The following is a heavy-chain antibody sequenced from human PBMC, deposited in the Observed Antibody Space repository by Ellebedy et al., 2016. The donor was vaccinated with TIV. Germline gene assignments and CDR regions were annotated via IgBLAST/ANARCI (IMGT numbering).Heavy chain of an antibody. V-gene: IGHV3-9*01. CDR2: IGWNGGPL. CDR1: GFTFDDYA. CDR3: ATRGGY. J-gene: IGHJ4*02. Sequence: SLKISXAASGFTFDDYAMHWVRQAPGKGLEWVSSIGWNGGPLEYADSVKGRFTISRDNAKNSLYLQMNSLRAEDTALYYCATRGGYWGQGTLVTVSS.